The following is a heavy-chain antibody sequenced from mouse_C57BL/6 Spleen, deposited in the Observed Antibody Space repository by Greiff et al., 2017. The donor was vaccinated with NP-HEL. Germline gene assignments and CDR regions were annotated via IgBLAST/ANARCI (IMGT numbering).Heavy chain of an antibody. J-gene: IGHJ1*03. Sequence: VQLQQSGPELVKPGASVKISCKASGYSFTGYFMNWVKQSHGKSLEWIGRINSYNGDTFYNQKFKGKATLTVDKSSSTAHMELRSLTSEDFAVYYCARKGNYGSSGESYFDVWGTGTTVTVSS. CDR1: GYSFTGYF. CDR3: ARKGNYGSSGESYFDV. V-gene: IGHV1-37*01. D-gene: IGHD1-1*01. CDR2: INSYNGDT.